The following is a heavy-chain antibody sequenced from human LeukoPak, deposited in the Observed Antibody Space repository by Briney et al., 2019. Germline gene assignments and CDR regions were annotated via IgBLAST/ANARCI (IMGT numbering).Heavy chain of an antibody. J-gene: IGHJ3*02. CDR2: ISGSGGTT. CDR1: GFTVSSNY. D-gene: IGHD2-2*01. V-gene: IGHV3-23*01. Sequence: PGGSLRLSCAASGFTVSSNYMSWVRQAPGKGLEWVSGISGSGGTTYYADSVKGRFTISRDNSKNTLYLQMNSLRAEDTAVYYCAKLVVPAAIRGGAFDIWGQGTMVTVSS. CDR3: AKLVVPAAIRGGAFDI.